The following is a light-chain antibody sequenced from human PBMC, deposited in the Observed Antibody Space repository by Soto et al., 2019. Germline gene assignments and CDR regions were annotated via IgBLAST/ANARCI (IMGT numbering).Light chain of an antibody. CDR3: QQYGGLPRT. CDR1: QSVSSNY. Sequence: EIVLTQSPGTVSLSPGERATLSCRASQSVSSNYLAWYQQKPGQAPRLLIYGASSRATGIPDRFSGSGSGTDCTLTISRLEPEDFAVYYCQQYGGLPRTFGQGTKVEIK. CDR2: GAS. V-gene: IGKV3-20*01. J-gene: IGKJ1*01.